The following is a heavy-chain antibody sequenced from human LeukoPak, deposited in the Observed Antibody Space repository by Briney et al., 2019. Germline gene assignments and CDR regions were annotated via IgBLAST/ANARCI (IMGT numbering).Heavy chain of an antibody. CDR2: ISSSGSTI. V-gene: IGHV3-11*04. CDR1: GFTFSDYY. D-gene: IGHD2-15*01. Sequence: GSLRLSCAASGFTFSDYYMSWIRQAPGKGLEWVSYISSSGSTIYYADSVKGRFTISRDNAKNSLYLQMNSLRAEDTAVYYCARDYCSGGSCYPPPDYWGQGTLVTVSS. CDR3: ARDYCSGGSCYPPPDY. J-gene: IGHJ4*02.